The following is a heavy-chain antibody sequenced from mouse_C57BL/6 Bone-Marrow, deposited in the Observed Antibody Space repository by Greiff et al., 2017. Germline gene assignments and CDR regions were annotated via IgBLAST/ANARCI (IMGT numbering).Heavy chain of an antibody. CDR3: ASGSYLRYAMDY. CDR2: ISDGGSYT. CDR1: GFTFSSYA. Sequence: EVQLVESGGGLVKPGGSLKLSCAASGFTFSSYAMSWVRQTPEQRLEWVATISDGGSYTYYPDNVKGRFTISRDNAKNTLYLQMSHLKSEDTAMYYCASGSYLRYAMDYWGQGTSVTVSS. V-gene: IGHV5-4*01. J-gene: IGHJ4*01. D-gene: IGHD1-1*02.